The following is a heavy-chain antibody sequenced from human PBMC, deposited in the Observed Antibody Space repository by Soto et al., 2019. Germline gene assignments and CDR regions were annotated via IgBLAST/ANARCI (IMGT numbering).Heavy chain of an antibody. CDR3: AREGSYSAYNFAHGIQLWSFDF. D-gene: IGHD5-12*01. V-gene: IGHV4-4*07. CDR1: GGSINTFY. Sequence: TLSLRCTVSGGSINTFYWRWVRQPAGKGLEGIGRIFSSGSTSFNPSLESRVAMSVDTSKNHFSLNLSSVTAADMAVYYCAREGSYSAYNFAHGIQLWSFDFWGQGALVTVSS. J-gene: IGHJ4*02. CDR2: IFSSGST.